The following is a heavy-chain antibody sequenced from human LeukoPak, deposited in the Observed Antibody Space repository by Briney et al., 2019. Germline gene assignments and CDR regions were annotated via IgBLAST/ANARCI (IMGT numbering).Heavy chain of an antibody. D-gene: IGHD6-13*01. Sequence: PGGSLRLSCAASGFTFSNAWMSWVRQAPGKGLEWVGRIKSKTDGGTTDYAAPVKGRFTISRDDSKNTLYLQMNSLRAEDTALYYCAKDIQGYSSSWYYFDYWGQGTLVTVSS. CDR3: AKDIQGYSSSWYYFDY. CDR2: IKSKTDGGTT. J-gene: IGHJ4*02. CDR1: GFTFSNAW. V-gene: IGHV3-15*05.